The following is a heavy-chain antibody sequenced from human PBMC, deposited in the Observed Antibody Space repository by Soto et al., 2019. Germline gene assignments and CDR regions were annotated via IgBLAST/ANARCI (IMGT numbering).Heavy chain of an antibody. CDR2: ISGSGDTT. V-gene: IGHV3-23*01. J-gene: IGHJ4*02. Sequence: QSGGSLRLSCAASGFTFTNYAMTWVRQAPGRGPEWVSSISGSGDTTYYADSVKGRFTISRDNSKNTLYLQMNSLRAEDTAVYYCAKVKTWPYLDYWGQGTLVTVSS. D-gene: IGHD5-12*01. CDR3: AKVKTWPYLDY. CDR1: GFTFTNYA.